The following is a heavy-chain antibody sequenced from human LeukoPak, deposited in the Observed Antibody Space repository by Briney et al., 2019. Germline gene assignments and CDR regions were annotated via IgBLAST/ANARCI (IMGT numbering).Heavy chain of an antibody. D-gene: IGHD4-23*01. CDR2: INHSGST. CDR3: ARGKSRYYGGNLEFDY. Sequence: SETLSLTCAVYGGSFSGYYWSWIRQPPGRGLEWIGEINHSGSTNCNPSLKSRVTISVDTSKNQFSLKLSSVTAADTAVYYCARGKSRYYGGNLEFDYWGQGTLVTVSS. CDR1: GGSFSGYY. J-gene: IGHJ4*02. V-gene: IGHV4-34*01.